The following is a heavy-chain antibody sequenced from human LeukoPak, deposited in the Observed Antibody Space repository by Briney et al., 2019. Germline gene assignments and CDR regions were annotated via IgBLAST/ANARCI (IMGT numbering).Heavy chain of an antibody. CDR2: VYYSGST. D-gene: IGHD3-3*01. CDR3: ARENYDFWSGYMDV. Sequence: SQTLSLTCTVSGGSISSGGYYWSWIRQHPGKGLEWIGYVYYSGSTYYSPSLKSRVTISVDTSKNQFSLKLSSVTAADTAVYYCARENYDFWSGYMDVWGKGTTVTVSS. J-gene: IGHJ6*03. CDR1: GGSISSGGYY. V-gene: IGHV4-31*03.